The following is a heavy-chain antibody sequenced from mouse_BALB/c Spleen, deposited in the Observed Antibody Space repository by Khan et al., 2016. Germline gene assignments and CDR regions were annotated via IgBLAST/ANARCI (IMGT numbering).Heavy chain of an antibody. CDR3: ARSGSLSYYTLDY. CDR1: GYTFTDYV. D-gene: IGHD3-1*01. CDR2: IYPGSNNI. J-gene: IGHJ4*01. Sequence: QVQLQQSGPELVKPGASVNMSCKASGYTFTDYVIGWVKQRTGQGLEWIGEIYPGSNNIYYNEKFKDKATLTADKSSSTAYMPLSSLTSEDSAVYFCARSGSLSYYTLDYWGQGASVTVSS. V-gene: IGHV1-81*01.